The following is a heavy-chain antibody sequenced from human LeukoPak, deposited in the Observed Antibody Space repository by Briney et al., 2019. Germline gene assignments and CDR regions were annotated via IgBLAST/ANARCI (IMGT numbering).Heavy chain of an antibody. J-gene: IGHJ4*02. CDR2: ISGSGGST. V-gene: IGHV3-23*01. Sequence: GGSLRLSCAASGFTFSSYAMSWVRQAPGKGLEWVSAISGSGGSTYYADSVKGRFTISRDNSKNTLYLQMNSLRAEGTAVYYCAKVRQWLVGYFDYWGQGTLVTVSS. CDR1: GFTFSSYA. D-gene: IGHD6-19*01. CDR3: AKVRQWLVGYFDY.